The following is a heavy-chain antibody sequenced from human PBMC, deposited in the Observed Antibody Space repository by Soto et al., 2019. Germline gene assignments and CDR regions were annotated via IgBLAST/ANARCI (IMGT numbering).Heavy chain of an antibody. CDR3: ARGSLAGLRYFDWSFNWFDP. CDR2: INPNSGGT. Sequence: ASVKVSCKASGYTFTGYYMHWVRQAPGQGLEWMGWINPNSGGTNYAQKFQGWVTMTRETSISTAYMELSRLRSDDTAVYYCARGSLAGLRYFDWSFNWFDPWGQGTLVTVSS. J-gene: IGHJ5*02. V-gene: IGHV1-2*04. CDR1: GYTFTGYY. D-gene: IGHD3-9*01.